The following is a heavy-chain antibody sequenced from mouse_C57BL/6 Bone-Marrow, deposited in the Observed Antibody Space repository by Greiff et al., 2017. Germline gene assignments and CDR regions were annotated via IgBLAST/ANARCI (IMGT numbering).Heavy chain of an antibody. V-gene: IGHV1-19*01. CDR1: GYTFTDYY. CDR3: AIYDGYYVEGAMDY. D-gene: IGHD2-3*01. J-gene: IGHJ4*01. Sequence: VQLKQSGPVLVKPGASVKMSCKASGYTFTDYYMNWVKQSHGKSLEWIGVINPYNGGTSYNQKFKGKATLTVDKSSSTAYMELNSLTSEDSAVYYCAIYDGYYVEGAMDYWGQGTSVTVSS. CDR2: INPYNGGT.